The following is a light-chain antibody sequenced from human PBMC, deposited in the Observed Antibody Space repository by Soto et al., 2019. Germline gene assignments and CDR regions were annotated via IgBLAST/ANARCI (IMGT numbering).Light chain of an antibody. J-gene: IGKJ1*01. Sequence: EIVLTQSPGTLSLSPGERATLSCRASQSVSSNYLVWYQQKPGQAPRLLVYGASTRATTIPARFSGSGSGTEFTLSISSLQSEDFAVYYCQQYNSWPRTFGQGTMVDIK. CDR3: QQYNSWPRT. CDR2: GAS. V-gene: IGKV3-15*01. CDR1: QSVSSN.